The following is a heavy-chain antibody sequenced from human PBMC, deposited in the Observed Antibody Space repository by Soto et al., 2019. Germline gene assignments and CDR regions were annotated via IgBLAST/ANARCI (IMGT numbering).Heavy chain of an antibody. CDR1: GFTFSSYA. Sequence: QVQLVESGGGVVQPGRSLRLSCAASGFTFSSYAMHWVRQAPGKGREWVAVISYDGSNKYYADSVKGRFTISRDNSKNTLYLQMNSLRAEDTAVYYCARDPVVAALSGAFDIWGQGTMVTVSS. J-gene: IGHJ3*02. V-gene: IGHV3-30-3*01. D-gene: IGHD2-15*01. CDR3: ARDPVVAALSGAFDI. CDR2: ISYDGSNK.